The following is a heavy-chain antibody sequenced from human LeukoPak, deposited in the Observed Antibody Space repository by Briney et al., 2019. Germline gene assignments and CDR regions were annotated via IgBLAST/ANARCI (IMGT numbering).Heavy chain of an antibody. Sequence: SETLSLTCTVSGGSISSYYWSWIRQPPGKGLEWIGYIYYSGSTNYNPSLKSRVTISVDTSKNQFSLKLSSVTAADTAVYFCARYSLSREDFQDWGQGTLVTVSS. CDR3: ARYSLSREDFQD. D-gene: IGHD6-13*01. CDR2: IYYSGST. V-gene: IGHV4-59*12. CDR1: GGSISSYY. J-gene: IGHJ1*01.